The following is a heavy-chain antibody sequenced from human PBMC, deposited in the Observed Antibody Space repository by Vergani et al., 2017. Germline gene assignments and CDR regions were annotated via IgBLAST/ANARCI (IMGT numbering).Heavy chain of an antibody. D-gene: IGHD4-11*01. CDR3: AGVKTETKGHRYYYYDMDV. Sequence: QVQLQQWGGGLLKPSETLSLTCVVNGGSFTSYHWTWIRQSPGEGLEWVGDIDHTGRPDYNPSLKSRLTMSGDKSRNQFSLSLNSVTATDTAIYFCAGVKTETKGHRYYYYDMDVGGQGTAVTVS. V-gene: IGHV4-34*01. J-gene: IGHJ6*02. CDR1: GGSFTSYH. CDR2: IDHTGRP.